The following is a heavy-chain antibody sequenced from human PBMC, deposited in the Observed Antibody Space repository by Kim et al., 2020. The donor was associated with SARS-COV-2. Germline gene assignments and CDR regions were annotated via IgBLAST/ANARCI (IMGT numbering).Heavy chain of an antibody. CDR3: ARGNYYESVSLSDYYNGMDV. CDR2: ISYDGRNK. Sequence: SLRLSCAASGLSFDDSAMNWVRQAPGKGLEWVAVISYDGRNKEYADSVKGRFSISRDNSKTTLSLQMNSLRVEDTAVYYCARGNYYESVSLSDYYNGMDVWGQGTTVTVSS. D-gene: IGHD3-10*01. V-gene: IGHV3-30-3*01. CDR1: GLSFDDSA. J-gene: IGHJ6*02.